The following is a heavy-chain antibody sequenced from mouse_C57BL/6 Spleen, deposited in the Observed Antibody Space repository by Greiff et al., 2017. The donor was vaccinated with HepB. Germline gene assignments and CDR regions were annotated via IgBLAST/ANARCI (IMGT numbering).Heavy chain of an antibody. J-gene: IGHJ2*01. CDR1: GFTFSSYA. CDR2: ISDGGSYT. V-gene: IGHV5-4*01. CDR3: ARDASYYYGSSLDY. D-gene: IGHD1-1*01. Sequence: DVKLVESGGGLVKPGGSLKLSCAASGFTFSSYAMSWVRQTPEKRLEWVATISDGGSYTYYPDNVKGRFTISRDNAKNNLYLQMSHLKSEDTAMYYCARDASYYYGSSLDYWGQGTTLTVSS.